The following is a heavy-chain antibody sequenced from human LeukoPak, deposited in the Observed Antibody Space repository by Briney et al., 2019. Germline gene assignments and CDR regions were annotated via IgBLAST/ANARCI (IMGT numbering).Heavy chain of an antibody. CDR3: ARGRITIFGVVPNWFDP. V-gene: IGHV1-8*03. CDR2: MNPNSGNT. Sequence: ASVKVSCKASGYTFTGYYMHWVRQATGQGLEWMGWMNPNSGNTGYAQKFQGRVTITRNTSISTAYMELSSLRSEDTAVYYCARGRITIFGVVPNWFDPWGQGTLVTVSS. J-gene: IGHJ5*02. D-gene: IGHD3-3*01. CDR1: GYTFTGYY.